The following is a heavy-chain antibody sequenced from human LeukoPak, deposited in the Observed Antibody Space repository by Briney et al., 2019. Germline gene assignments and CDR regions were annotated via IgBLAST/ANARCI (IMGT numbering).Heavy chain of an antibody. CDR3: ARVVAPLYYFDY. Sequence: SETLSLTCTVSGGSISSGGYYWSWIRQHPGKGLEWLGYIYYSGRNYYNPSLKSRVNISVDTSKNQFSLKLSSVTAADTAVYYCARVVAPLYYFDYWGQGTLVTVSS. D-gene: IGHD2-15*01. CDR2: IYYSGRN. V-gene: IGHV4-31*03. CDR1: GGSISSGGYY. J-gene: IGHJ4*02.